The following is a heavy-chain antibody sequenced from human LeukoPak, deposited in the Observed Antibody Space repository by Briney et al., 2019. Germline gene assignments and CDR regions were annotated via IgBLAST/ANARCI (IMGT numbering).Heavy chain of an antibody. J-gene: IGHJ5*02. CDR3: ARGVYYDFWSGYFNNWFDP. CDR2: IYTSGST. Sequence: PSETLSLTCTVSGGSLSSGSYYWSWIRQPAGKGREWIGRIYTSGSTNYNPSLKSRITISVDTSKNQFSLKLSSVTAADTAVYYCARGVYYDFWSGYFNNWFDPWGQGTLVTVSS. CDR1: GGSLSSGSYY. D-gene: IGHD3-3*01. V-gene: IGHV4-61*02.